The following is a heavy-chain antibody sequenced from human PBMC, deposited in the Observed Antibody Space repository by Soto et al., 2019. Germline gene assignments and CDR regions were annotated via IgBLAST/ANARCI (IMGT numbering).Heavy chain of an antibody. CDR1: GGTFSSYA. CDR2: IIPIFGTA. V-gene: IGHV1-69*06. J-gene: IGHJ6*02. CDR3: ARDIRYYDFWSGYLRYYYYCMDV. Sequence: AASVKVSCKASGGTFSSYAISWVRQAPGQELEWMGGIIPIFGTANYAQKFQGRVTITADKSTSTAYMELSSLRSEDTAVYYCARDIRYYDFWSGYLRYYYYCMDVRVQVTTVTVSS. D-gene: IGHD3-3*01.